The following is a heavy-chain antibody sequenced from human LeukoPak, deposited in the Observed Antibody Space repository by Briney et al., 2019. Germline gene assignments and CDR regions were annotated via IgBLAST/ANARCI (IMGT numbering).Heavy chain of an antibody. Sequence: GGSLRLSCVASGFTFSNCWMTWVRQAPGKGLEWVADIDQSGGAMNYVDSVKGRFTISRDNAKNSLYLQMNSLRDEDTAMYYCARDLGHWGQGTLVTVSS. J-gene: IGHJ1*01. CDR1: GFTFSNCW. CDR2: IDQSGGAM. V-gene: IGHV3-7*01. CDR3: ARDLGH.